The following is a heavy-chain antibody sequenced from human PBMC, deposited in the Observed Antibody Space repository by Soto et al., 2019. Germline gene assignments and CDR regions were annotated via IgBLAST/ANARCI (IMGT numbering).Heavy chain of an antibody. V-gene: IGHV1-18*04. D-gene: IGHD2-2*01. CDR2: ISAYNGNT. J-gene: IGHJ6*02. CDR1: GYTFTSYG. Sequence: ASVKVSCKASGYTFTSYGISWVRQAPGQGLEWMGWISAYNGNTNYAQKLQGRVTMTTDTSTSTAYMELRSLRSDDTAVYYCVRYQYCSSTSCSYYYYYGMDVWGQGTTVTVSS. CDR3: VRYQYCSSTSCSYYYYYGMDV.